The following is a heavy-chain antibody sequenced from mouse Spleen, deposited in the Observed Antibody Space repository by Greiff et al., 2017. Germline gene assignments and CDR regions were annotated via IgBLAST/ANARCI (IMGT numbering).Heavy chain of an antibody. CDR2: IDPEDGAT. V-gene: IGHV14-2*01. CDR1: GFNIKDYY. J-gene: IGHJ4*01. CDR3: ARDAMDY. Sequence: EVQLQQSGAELVKPGASVKLSCTASGFNIKDYYMHWVKQRPEQGLEWIGRIDPEDGATKYAAKFQGKATITADTSSNTAYLQLSSLTSEDTAVYYCARDAMDYWGQGTSVTVSS.